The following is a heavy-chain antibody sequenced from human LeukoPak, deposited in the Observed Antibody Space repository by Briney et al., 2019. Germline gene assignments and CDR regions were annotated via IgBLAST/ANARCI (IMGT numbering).Heavy chain of an antibody. Sequence: SETLSLTCTVSGGSISSSSYYWGWIRQPPGQGLEWIGSIYYSGSTYYNPCLQSPVTLSVDKSQNQFSLRLSTVTAAATYECFCARAYSSSWYFNWFDPWGQGTLVTVSS. V-gene: IGHV4-39*01. CDR3: ARAYSSSWYFNWFDP. CDR2: IYYSGST. D-gene: IGHD6-13*01. J-gene: IGHJ5*02. CDR1: GGSISSSSYY.